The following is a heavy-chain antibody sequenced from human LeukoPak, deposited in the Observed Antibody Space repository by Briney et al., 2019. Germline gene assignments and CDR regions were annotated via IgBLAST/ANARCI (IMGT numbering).Heavy chain of an antibody. D-gene: IGHD6-13*01. CDR2: INHSGST. J-gene: IGHJ4*02. V-gene: IGHV4-39*07. CDR3: ASLYSSSHDY. Sequence: SETLSLTCTVSGGSISSSSYYWGWIRQPPGKGLEWIGEINHSGSTNYNPSLKSRVTISVDTSKNQFSLKLSSVTAADTAVYYCASLYSSSHDYWGQGTLVTVSS. CDR1: GGSISSSSYY.